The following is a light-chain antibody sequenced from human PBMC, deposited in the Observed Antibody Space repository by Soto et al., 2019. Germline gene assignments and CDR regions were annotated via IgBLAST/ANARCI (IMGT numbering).Light chain of an antibody. V-gene: IGKV1-5*03. Sequence: DIQMTQSPSTLPASVGDRVTITCRASQTIGDWLAWYQQKPGKVPKLLIYKASTLEGGVPSRFSGSGSGTESTLTISSLQPDDFATYYCQQSHFYWTFGQGTKVEIK. CDR1: QTIGDW. CDR2: KAS. J-gene: IGKJ1*01. CDR3: QQSHFYWT.